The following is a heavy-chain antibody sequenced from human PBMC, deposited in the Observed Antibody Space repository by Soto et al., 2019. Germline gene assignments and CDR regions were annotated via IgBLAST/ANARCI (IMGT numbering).Heavy chain of an antibody. CDR3: ARVWLQLPYFDY. J-gene: IGHJ4*02. V-gene: IGHV3-66*01. CDR2: IYSGGGT. D-gene: IGHD5-12*01. CDR1: GFTVRSNY. Sequence: PGGSLRLSCAASGFTVRSNYISWVRQAPGKGLEWVSVIYSGGGTYYADSVKGRFTISRDNSKNTVNLQMNSLRAEDTAVYYCARVWLQLPYFDYWGQGTLVTVSS.